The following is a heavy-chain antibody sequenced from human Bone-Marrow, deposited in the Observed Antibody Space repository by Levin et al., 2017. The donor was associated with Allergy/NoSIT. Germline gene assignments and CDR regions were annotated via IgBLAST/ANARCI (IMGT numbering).Heavy chain of an antibody. V-gene: IGHV4-31*03. J-gene: IGHJ4*02. CDR3: AGPYRWAFDY. CDR2: IYYSGST. D-gene: IGHD2-2*01. Sequence: SSETLSLTCTVSGGSISSGNYYWSWIRQHPGKGLEWIGYIYYSGSTYYNPSLKSRVTISVDRSKNQFSLKLSSVTAADTAVYYCAGPYRWAFDYWGQGTLVTVSS. CDR1: GGSISSGNYY.